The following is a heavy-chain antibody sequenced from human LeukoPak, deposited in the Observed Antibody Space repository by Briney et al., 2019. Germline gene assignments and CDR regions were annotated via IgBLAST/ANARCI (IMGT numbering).Heavy chain of an antibody. Sequence: SETLSLTCTVSGGSISSSSYYWGWIRQPPGKGLEWIGSIYYSGSTYYNPSLKSRVTISVDTSKNQFSLKLRSVTAAEPAVYNCARLADSGSCYAFDIWGQGTMVTVSS. J-gene: IGHJ3*02. CDR1: GGSISSSSYY. CDR2: IYYSGST. CDR3: ARLADSGSCYAFDI. V-gene: IGHV4-39*01. D-gene: IGHD1-26*01.